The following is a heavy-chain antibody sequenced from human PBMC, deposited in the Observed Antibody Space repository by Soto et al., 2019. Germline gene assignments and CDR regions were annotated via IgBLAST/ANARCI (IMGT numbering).Heavy chain of an antibody. J-gene: IGHJ5*02. CDR3: ARVGVGGHWFDP. Sequence: QVQLVQSGAEVKKPGSSVKVSCKASGGTFSSYTISWVRQAPGQGLEWMGRIIPILGIANYAQKFQGRVTITADKSTSTAYMELSSLRSEDTAVYYCARVGVGGHWFDPWGQGTLSPSPQ. D-gene: IGHD3-10*01. V-gene: IGHV1-69*02. CDR1: GGTFSSYT. CDR2: IIPILGIA.